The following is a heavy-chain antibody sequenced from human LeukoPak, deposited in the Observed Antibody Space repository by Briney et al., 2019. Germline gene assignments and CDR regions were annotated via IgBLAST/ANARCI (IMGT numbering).Heavy chain of an antibody. V-gene: IGHV1-69*13. CDR3: ARGSPSYAQWHFDL. CDR2: IIPIFGTA. D-gene: IGHD2/OR15-2a*01. CDR1: GGTFSSYA. J-gene: IGHJ2*01. Sequence: GASVKVSCKASGGTFSSYAISWVRQAPGQGLEWMGGIIPIFGTANYAQKFQGRVTITADESTSTAYMELGSLRSEDTAVYYCARGSPSYAQWHFDLWGRGTLVTVSS.